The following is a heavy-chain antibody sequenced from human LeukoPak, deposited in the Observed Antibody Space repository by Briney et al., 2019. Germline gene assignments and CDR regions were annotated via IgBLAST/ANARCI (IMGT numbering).Heavy chain of an antibody. Sequence: GRSLRLSCAASGFTFSSYGMHWDRQAPGKGLEWVAVIWYDGSNKYYADSVKGRFTISRDNSKNMLYLQMKSLRAEDTAVYYCANNFDYWGQGTLVTVSP. CDR1: GFTFSSYG. CDR2: IWYDGSNK. CDR3: ANNFDY. V-gene: IGHV3-33*03. J-gene: IGHJ4*02.